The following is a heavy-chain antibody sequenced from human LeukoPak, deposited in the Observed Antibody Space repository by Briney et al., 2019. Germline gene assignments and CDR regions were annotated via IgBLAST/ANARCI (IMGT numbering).Heavy chain of an antibody. CDR2: IIPILGIA. J-gene: IGHJ4*02. V-gene: IGHV1-69*04. CDR1: GGTFSSYA. D-gene: IGHD3-22*01. Sequence: SLKVSCKASGGTFSSYAISWVRQAPGQGLEWMGRIIPILGIANYAQKFQGRVTITADKSTSTAYMELSSLRSEDTAVYYCAREGRDSSGQLIYYFDYWGQGTLVTVSS. CDR3: AREGRDSSGQLIYYFDY.